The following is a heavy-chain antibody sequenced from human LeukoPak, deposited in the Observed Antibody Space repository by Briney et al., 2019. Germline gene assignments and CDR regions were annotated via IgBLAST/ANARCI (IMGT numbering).Heavy chain of an antibody. J-gene: IGHJ4*02. CDR1: GFTFDDYA. Sequence: PGGSLRLSCAASGFTFDDYAMHWVRHAPGKGLEWVSGISWNSGSIGYADSVKGRFTISRDNAKNSLYLQMNSLRAEDTALYYCAKARDYYDSSGYYVFDYWGQGTLVTVSS. D-gene: IGHD3-22*01. V-gene: IGHV3-9*01. CDR2: ISWNSGSI. CDR3: AKARDYYDSSGYYVFDY.